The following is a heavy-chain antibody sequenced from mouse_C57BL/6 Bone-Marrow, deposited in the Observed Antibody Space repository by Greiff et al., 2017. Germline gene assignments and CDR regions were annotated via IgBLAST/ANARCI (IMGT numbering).Heavy chain of an antibody. J-gene: IGHJ3*01. CDR3: ARSYDGYSGFFAY. CDR2: FHPYNDDT. CDR1: GYTFTSYP. Sequence: QVQLQQSGAELVKPGASVKMSCKASGYTFTSYPIEWMKQNHGKSLEWIGNFHPYNDDTKYNEKFKGKATLTVEKSSSTVYFELSRLTSDDSAVYYCARSYDGYSGFFAYWGQGTLVTVSA. D-gene: IGHD2-3*01. V-gene: IGHV1-47*01.